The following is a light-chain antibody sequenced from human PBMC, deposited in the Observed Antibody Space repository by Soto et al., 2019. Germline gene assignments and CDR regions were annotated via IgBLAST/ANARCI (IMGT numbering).Light chain of an antibody. J-gene: IGKJ3*01. CDR3: KQALQTRL. CDR2: LSS. Sequence: DIVMTQSPLSLPVPPGEPASISCRSSQSLLHSNGYYYLDLYLQKPGQSPQLLIYLSSNRASGVDERVSGCGSGSDFTLKISRLESDDVGVYYSKQALQTRLFGTETKVDIK. CDR1: QSLLHSNGYYY. V-gene: IGKV2-28*01.